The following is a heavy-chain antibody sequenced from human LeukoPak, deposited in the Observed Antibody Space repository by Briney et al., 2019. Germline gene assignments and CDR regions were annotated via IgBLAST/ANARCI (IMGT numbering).Heavy chain of an antibody. CDR3: ARGGGRYDILTGPGVFDY. J-gene: IGHJ4*02. CDR1: GGSISSSSYY. Sequence: SETLSLTCTVSGGSISSSSYYWGWIRQPPGKGLEWIGSIYYSGSNYYNPSLKSRVSISVDTSQNQFSRKLSSVTAADTAVYYCARGGGRYDILTGPGVFDYWGQGTLVTVSS. CDR2: IYYSGSN. D-gene: IGHD3-9*01. V-gene: IGHV4-39*07.